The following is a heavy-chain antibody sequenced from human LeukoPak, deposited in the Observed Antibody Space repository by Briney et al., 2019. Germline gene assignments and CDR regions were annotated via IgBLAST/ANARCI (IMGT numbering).Heavy chain of an antibody. CDR1: GYTFTSYG. D-gene: IGHD6-13*01. V-gene: IGHV1-18*01. Sequence: ASVKVSCKASGYTFTSYGINWVRQAPGQGLEWMGWIRAYNGNTNYAQKLQGRVTMTTDTSTSTAYMELSSLRSEDTAVYYCAAVGGSSWFDYWGQGTLVTVSS. CDR2: IRAYNGNT. J-gene: IGHJ4*02. CDR3: AAVGGSSWFDY.